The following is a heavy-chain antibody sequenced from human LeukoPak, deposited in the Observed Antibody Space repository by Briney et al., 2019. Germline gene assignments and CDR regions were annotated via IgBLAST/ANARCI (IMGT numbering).Heavy chain of an antibody. CDR3: ARDRATSVLVY. J-gene: IGHJ4*02. Sequence: GGSLRLSCAASGFTSSSYRMTWVRQAPGKGLEWVSSISSSSSYIYYADSVKGRFTISRDNAKNSLYLQMNSLRAEDTAVYYCARDRATSVLVYWGQGTLVTVSS. V-gene: IGHV3-21*01. CDR1: GFTSSSYR. CDR2: ISSSSSYI. D-gene: IGHD1-26*01.